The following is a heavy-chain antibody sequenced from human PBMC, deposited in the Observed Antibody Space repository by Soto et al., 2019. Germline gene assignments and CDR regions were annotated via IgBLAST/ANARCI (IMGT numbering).Heavy chain of an antibody. Sequence: QVQLQESGPGLVKPSQTLSLTCTVSGGSISSGGYYWSWIRQHPGKGLEWIGYIYYSGSTYYNPSLQTRLTISVDTSKNPFSLQLSSLTAADTAVYYCAIQRTAMDARWFDYWGQGTLVTVSS. CDR2: IYYSGST. CDR1: GGSISSGGYY. CDR3: AIQRTAMDARWFDY. J-gene: IGHJ4*02. D-gene: IGHD5-18*01. V-gene: IGHV4-31*03.